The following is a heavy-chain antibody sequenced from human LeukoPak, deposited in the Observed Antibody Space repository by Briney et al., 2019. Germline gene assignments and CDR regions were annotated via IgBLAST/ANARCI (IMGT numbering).Heavy chain of an antibody. CDR1: GFTFSSYS. CDR3: ARDLRRGHYYFDY. D-gene: IGHD3-9*01. J-gene: IGHJ4*02. V-gene: IGHV3-21*01. Sequence: GGSLRLSCAASGFTFSSYSMNWVRQAPGKGLEWVSSISSSSSYIYYADSVKGRFTISRDNAKNSLYLQMNSLRAEETAVYYCARDLRRGHYYFDYWGQGTLVTVSS. CDR2: ISSSSSYI.